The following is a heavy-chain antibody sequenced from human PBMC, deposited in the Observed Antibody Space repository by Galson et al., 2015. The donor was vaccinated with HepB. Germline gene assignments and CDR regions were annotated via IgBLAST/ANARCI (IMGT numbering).Heavy chain of an antibody. CDR2: IHYDGGNK. CDR3: ARDPGQFDYVWGSYFDY. D-gene: IGHD3-16*01. V-gene: IGHV3-33*01. Sequence: SLRLSCAASGFSFSYYGMRWVRQAPGKGLEWVAVIHYDGGNKNYADSVKGRFTISRDNSRNTLYLQMNSLRAEDTAVYYCARDPGQFDYVWGSYFDYWGQGDLVTVSP. J-gene: IGHJ4*02. CDR1: GFSFSYYG.